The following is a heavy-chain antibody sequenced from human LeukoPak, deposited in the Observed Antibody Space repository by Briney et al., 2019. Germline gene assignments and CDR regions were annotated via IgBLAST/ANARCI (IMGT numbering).Heavy chain of an antibody. Sequence: VGSLRLSCAASGFTFSSYWMHWVRQAPGKGLVRVSRINSDGSSTSYADSVKGRFTISRDNAKNTLYLQMNSLRAEDTAVYYCARGRYFDYWGQGTLVTVSS. CDR2: INSDGSST. CDR1: GFTFSSYW. CDR3: ARGRYFDY. J-gene: IGHJ4*02. V-gene: IGHV3-74*01.